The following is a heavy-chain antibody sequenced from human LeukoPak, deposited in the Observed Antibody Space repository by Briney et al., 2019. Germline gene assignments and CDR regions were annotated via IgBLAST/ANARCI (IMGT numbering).Heavy chain of an antibody. V-gene: IGHV3-30*18. CDR1: GVTFSSYG. D-gene: IGHD6-19*01. CDR2: ISYDGSNK. CDR3: AKDPWGLGSGWYFGYFDY. J-gene: IGHJ4*02. Sequence: PGGSLRLSCAASGVTFSSYGMHWVRKAPGKGLEWVAVISYDGSNKYYADSVKGRFTISRDNSKNTLYLQMNSLRAEDTAVYYCAKDPWGLGSGWYFGYFDYWGQGTLVTVSS.